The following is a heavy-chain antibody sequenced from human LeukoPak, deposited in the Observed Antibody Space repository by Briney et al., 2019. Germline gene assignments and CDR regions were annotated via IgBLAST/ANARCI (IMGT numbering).Heavy chain of an antibody. V-gene: IGHV3-7*01. J-gene: IGHJ3*02. CDR2: IKQDGSET. CDR1: GFTFSDYW. CDR3: ARDYWRSGRLDDALDI. D-gene: IGHD3-10*01. Sequence: GGSLRLSCAASGFTFSDYWMTWVRQAPGKGLEWVANIKQDGSETYYVDSVRGRFTISRGNARKSLYLQMNSLRAEDTAVYHCARDYWRSGRLDDALDIWGQGTMVTVSS.